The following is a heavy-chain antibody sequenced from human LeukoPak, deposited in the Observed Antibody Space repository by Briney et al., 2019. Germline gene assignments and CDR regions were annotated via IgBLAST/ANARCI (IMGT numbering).Heavy chain of an antibody. CDR2: IIPILGIA. CDR3: ARVPAYSSSWSGFPSFDY. J-gene: IGHJ4*02. Sequence: ASVKVSCKASGYTFTSYGISWVRQAPGQGLEWMGRIIPILGIANYAQKFQGRVTITADKSTSTAYMELSSLRSEDTAVYYCARVPAYSSSWSGFPSFDYWGQGTLVTVSS. V-gene: IGHV1-69*04. CDR1: GYTFTSYG. D-gene: IGHD6-13*01.